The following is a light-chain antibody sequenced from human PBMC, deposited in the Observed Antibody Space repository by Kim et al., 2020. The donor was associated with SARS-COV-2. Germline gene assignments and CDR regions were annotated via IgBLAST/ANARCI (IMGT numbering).Light chain of an antibody. Sequence: GKTARITCGGNNIGSKSVHWYQQKPGQAPVLVIYYDSDRPSGIPERFSGSNSGNTATLTISRVEVGDEADYYCQVWDSSSDHPGVVFGGGTQLTVL. CDR3: QVWDSSSDHPGVV. J-gene: IGLJ2*01. CDR1: NIGSKS. V-gene: IGLV3-21*04. CDR2: YDS.